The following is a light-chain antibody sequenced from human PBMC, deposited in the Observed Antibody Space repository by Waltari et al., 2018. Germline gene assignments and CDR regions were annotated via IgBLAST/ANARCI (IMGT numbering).Light chain of an antibody. CDR2: EAS. V-gene: IGKV3-15*01. CDR3: QQYSDWRPFT. CDR1: RSVTTR. Sequence: DIVMTQSPATVSVPPVERAILSCRASRSVTTRVAWYQQKGGQAPRLLIYEASPRATGIPARFSGSGSGTEFTLAISSLQSEDLAIYYCQQYSDWRPFTFGGGTKVEI. J-gene: IGKJ4*01.